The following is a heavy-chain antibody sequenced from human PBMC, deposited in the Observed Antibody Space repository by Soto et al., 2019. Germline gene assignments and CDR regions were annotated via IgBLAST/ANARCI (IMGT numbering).Heavy chain of an antibody. J-gene: IGHJ5*02. D-gene: IGHD6-13*01. Sequence: SETLSLTCAVSGGSISSGGYSWSWIRQPPGKGLEWIGYIYHSGSTYYNPSLKSRVTISVDRSKNQFSLKLSSVTAADTAVYYCARDGGYSKANWFDPWGQGTLVTVPS. CDR1: GGSISSGGYS. V-gene: IGHV4-30-2*01. CDR3: ARDGGYSKANWFDP. CDR2: IYHSGST.